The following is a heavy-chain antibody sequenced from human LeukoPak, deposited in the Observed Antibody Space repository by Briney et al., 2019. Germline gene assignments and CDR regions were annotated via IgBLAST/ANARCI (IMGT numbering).Heavy chain of an antibody. J-gene: IGHJ4*02. D-gene: IGHD1-1*01. CDR1: GFTVSSNY. V-gene: IGHV3-53*01. Sequence: GGSLRLSCAASGFTVSSNYMSWVRQAPGKGLEWVSVIYSGGSTYYADSVKGRFTISRDNSKNTLYLQMNSLRAEDTAVYYCARQQENEDFDYWGQGTLVTVSS. CDR3: ARQQENEDFDY. CDR2: IYSGGST.